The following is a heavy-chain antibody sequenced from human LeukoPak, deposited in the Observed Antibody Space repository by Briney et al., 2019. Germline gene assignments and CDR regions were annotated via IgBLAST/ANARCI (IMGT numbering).Heavy chain of an antibody. V-gene: IGHV3-53*01. CDR2: IYSGGST. D-gene: IGHD3-9*01. CDR1: GFTVSSNY. CDR3: ASEDIVTGFDY. J-gene: IGHJ4*02. Sequence: GGSLRLSCAASGFTVSSNYMSWVRQAPGKGLEWVSVIYSGGSTYYADSVKGRFTISRDNSKNTLYLQMNSLRAEDTAVYYCASEDIVTGFDYWGQGTLVTVSS.